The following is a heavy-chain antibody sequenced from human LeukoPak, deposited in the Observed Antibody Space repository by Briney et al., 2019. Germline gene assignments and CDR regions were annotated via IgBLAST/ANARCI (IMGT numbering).Heavy chain of an antibody. CDR3: ARSYSSRSFYYMDV. CDR1: GFTLEDYG. J-gene: IGHJ6*03. D-gene: IGHD6-13*01. CDR2: SNWNGDYT. Sequence: GGPLRLSCAISGFTLEDYGMNWVRQAAGKGGEWVSGSNWNGDYTHYAYSVKGRFTTSRDNAKTSLYLQMTSLRAEATALYYCARSYSSRSFYYMDVWGKGTTVTVS. V-gene: IGHV3-20*04.